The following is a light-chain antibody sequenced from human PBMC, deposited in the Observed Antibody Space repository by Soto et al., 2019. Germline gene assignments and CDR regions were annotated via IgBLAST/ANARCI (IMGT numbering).Light chain of an antibody. Sequence: EIVLTQSPATLSLSPGERATLSCRASQSVSSFLAWYEQKPGQAPRLLLYDASNRATDIPARFSGSGSGTDFTLTISSLETEDFAVYYCQQRYKWPPSFTFGPGTRVDIK. J-gene: IGKJ3*01. V-gene: IGKV3-11*01. CDR1: QSVSSF. CDR2: DAS. CDR3: QQRYKWPPSFT.